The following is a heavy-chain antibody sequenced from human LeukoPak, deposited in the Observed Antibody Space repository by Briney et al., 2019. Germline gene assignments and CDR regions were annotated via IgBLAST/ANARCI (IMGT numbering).Heavy chain of an antibody. Sequence: VKVSCKASGGTFTSYGISWVRQAPGQRLEWMGWISAYNGNTNYAQKLQGRVTMTTDTSTSTAYMELRSLRSDDTAVYYCARDSRVVRGVISSSLIWYFDLWGRGTLVTVSS. CDR1: GGTFTSYG. CDR3: ARDSRVVRGVISSSLIWYFDL. D-gene: IGHD3-10*01. V-gene: IGHV1-18*01. J-gene: IGHJ2*01. CDR2: ISAYNGNT.